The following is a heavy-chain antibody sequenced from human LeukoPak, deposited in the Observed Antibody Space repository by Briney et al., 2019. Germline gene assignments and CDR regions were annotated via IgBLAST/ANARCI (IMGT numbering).Heavy chain of an antibody. Sequence: GRSLRLSCAASGFTFSSYAMHWVRQAPGEGLEWVSVISYDGSNKYYADSVKGRFTISRDNSKNTLYLQMNSLRAEDTALYYCARRWLAAKAFDIWGQGSMVTVSS. CDR1: GFTFSSYA. J-gene: IGHJ3*02. CDR3: ARRWLAAKAFDI. D-gene: IGHD2-15*01. CDR2: ISYDGSNK. V-gene: IGHV3-30*07.